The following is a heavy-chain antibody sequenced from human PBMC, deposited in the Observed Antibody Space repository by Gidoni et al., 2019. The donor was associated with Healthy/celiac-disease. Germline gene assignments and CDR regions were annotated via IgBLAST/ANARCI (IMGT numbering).Heavy chain of an antibody. CDR2: LDPEDGET. Sequence: QVQLVQSVAEVKKPGASVKVSGKVSGYTLTELAMHWVRQAPGKGLEWMGGLDPEDGETIYAQKFQGRVTMTEDTSTVTAYMELSSLRSGDTAVYYCATVRLRYELWLGYWGQGTLVTVSS. CDR3: ATVRLRYELWLGY. J-gene: IGHJ4*02. V-gene: IGHV1-24*01. CDR1: GYTLTELA. D-gene: IGHD5-18*01.